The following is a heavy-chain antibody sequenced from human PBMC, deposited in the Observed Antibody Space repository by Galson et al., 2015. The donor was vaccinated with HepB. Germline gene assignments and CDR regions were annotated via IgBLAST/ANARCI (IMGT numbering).Heavy chain of an antibody. Sequence: SLRLSCAASGFSFRTYAMHWVRQAPGRGLEWVAFTWYDGSNKYYADSVKGRFTISRDNSKNTLYLQMNSLRSEDTAVYYCAKEGRHIKTYYQASPLSAHDLRGHGTPVSVST. CDR1: GFSFRTYA. J-gene: IGHJ4*03. V-gene: IGHV3-33*06. D-gene: IGHD2-2*01. CDR3: AKEGRHIKTYYQASPLSAHDL. CDR2: TWYDGSNK.